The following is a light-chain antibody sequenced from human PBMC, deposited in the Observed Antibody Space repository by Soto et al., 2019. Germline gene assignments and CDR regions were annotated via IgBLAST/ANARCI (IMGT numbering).Light chain of an antibody. J-gene: IGKJ1*01. CDR1: QSVRSNY. Sequence: ETVLTQSPGTLSLSPGERATLSCRASQSVRSNYLAWYQQKPGQAPRLLIDGASSRATGIPVRFSGSGSGTDFPITISRLEHEDFALYYCHRNVGSKTFGQGTKVEIK. CDR2: GAS. V-gene: IGKV3-20*01. CDR3: HRNVGSKT.